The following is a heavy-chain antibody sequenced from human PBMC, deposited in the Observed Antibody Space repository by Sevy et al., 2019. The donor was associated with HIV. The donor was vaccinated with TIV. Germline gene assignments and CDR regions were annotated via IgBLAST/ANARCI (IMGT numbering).Heavy chain of an antibody. V-gene: IGHV3-21*01. CDR3: ARCISSWLQGLDY. D-gene: IGHD6-13*01. CDR2: ISSSSSYI. J-gene: IGHJ4*02. Sequence: GGSLRLSCAASGFTFSSYSMNWVRQAPGKGLEWVSSISSSSSYIYYADSVKGRFTISRDNCKNSLYLQMNSLRAEDTAVYYCARCISSWLQGLDYWGQGTLVTVSS. CDR1: GFTFSSYS.